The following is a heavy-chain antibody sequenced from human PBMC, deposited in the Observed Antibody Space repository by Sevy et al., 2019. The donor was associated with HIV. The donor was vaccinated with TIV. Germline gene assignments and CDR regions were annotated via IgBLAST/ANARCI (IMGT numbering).Heavy chain of an antibody. J-gene: IGHJ6*02. V-gene: IGHV3-30*02. D-gene: IGHD4-17*01. CDR2: IRYDGSTK. CDR1: GFTFKNFG. CDR3: VKGPHPAVTTSYGMDV. Sequence: GGSLRLSCAASGFTFKNFGMHWVRQAPSKGLEWVTFIRYDGSTKYYADSVRGRFTISRDNSKRTLYLQMNSLRPADTAVYYCVKGPHPAVTTSYGMDVWGQGTTVTVSS.